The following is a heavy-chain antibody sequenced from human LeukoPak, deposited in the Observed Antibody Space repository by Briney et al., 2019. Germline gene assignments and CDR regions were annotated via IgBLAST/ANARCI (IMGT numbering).Heavy chain of an antibody. V-gene: IGHV4-38-2*01. CDR2: IYHSGST. J-gene: IGHJ6*03. Sequence: SETLSLTCAVSGYSISSGYYWGWIRQPPGKGLEWIGSIYHSGSTYYNPSLKSRVTTSVDTSKNQFSLKLSSVTAADTAVYYCARFGWDGDYGRRYYYYMDVWGKGTTVTVSS. CDR1: GYSISSGYY. D-gene: IGHD4-17*01. CDR3: ARFGWDGDYGRRYYYYMDV.